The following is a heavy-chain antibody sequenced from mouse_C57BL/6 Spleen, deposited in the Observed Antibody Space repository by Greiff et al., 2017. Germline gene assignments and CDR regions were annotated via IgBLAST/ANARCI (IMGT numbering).Heavy chain of an antibody. Sequence: QVQLPQSGAELMKPGASVKLSCKATGYTFTGYWIEWVKPRPGHGLEWIGEILPGSGSTHYNEKFKGKATFTADTSSNTAYMQLSSLTTEYSAIYYGAVDSSGYVGFDYGGQGTTLTVSS. CDR3: AVDSSGYVGFDY. D-gene: IGHD3-2*02. V-gene: IGHV1-9*01. J-gene: IGHJ2*01. CDR2: ILPGSGST. CDR1: GYTFTGYW.